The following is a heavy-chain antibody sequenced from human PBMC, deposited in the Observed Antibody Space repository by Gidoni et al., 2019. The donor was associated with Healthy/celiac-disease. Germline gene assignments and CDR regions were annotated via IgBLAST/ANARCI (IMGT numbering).Heavy chain of an antibody. CDR1: GGTFSSYA. V-gene: IGHV1-69*01. CDR3: AREKSSGWKQYYYYGMDV. J-gene: IGHJ6*02. Sequence: QVQLVQSGAEVKKPGSSVKVSCKASGGTFSSYAISWVRQAPGQGLEWIGGIIPIFGTANYAQKFQGRVTFTADESTSTAYMELSSLRSEDTAVYYCAREKSSGWKQYYYYGMDVWGQGTTVTVSS. CDR2: IIPIFGTA. D-gene: IGHD6-19*01.